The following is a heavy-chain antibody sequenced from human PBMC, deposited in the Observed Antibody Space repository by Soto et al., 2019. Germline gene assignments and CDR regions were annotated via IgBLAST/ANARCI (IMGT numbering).Heavy chain of an antibody. CDR3: ARDRQEGYYYYYGMDV. CDR1: GYTFTSYA. Sequence: GASVKVSCKASGYTFTSYAMHWVRQAPGQRLEWMGWINAGNGNTKYSQKFQGRVTITRDTSASTAYMELSSLRSEDTAVYHCARDRQEGYYYYYGMDVWGQGTTVTVSS. V-gene: IGHV1-3*01. CDR2: INAGNGNT. J-gene: IGHJ6*02.